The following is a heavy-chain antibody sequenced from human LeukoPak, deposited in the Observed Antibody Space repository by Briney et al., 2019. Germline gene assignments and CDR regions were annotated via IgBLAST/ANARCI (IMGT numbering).Heavy chain of an antibody. CDR2: ISYDGYEK. CDR1: GFTFGSYS. CDR3: ARDKNAYHSFDS. V-gene: IGHV3-30-3*01. Sequence: GRSLRLSCAASGFTFGSYSMHWVRQAPGKGLEWVPVISYDGYEKNYGDPVKGRFTISRENFKSTLFLQMNSLRAEDTAVYYCARDKNAYHSFDSWGQGTLVIVSS. J-gene: IGHJ4*02. D-gene: IGHD2-2*01.